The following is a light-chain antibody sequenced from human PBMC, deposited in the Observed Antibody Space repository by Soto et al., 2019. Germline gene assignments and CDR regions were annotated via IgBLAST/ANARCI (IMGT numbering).Light chain of an antibody. CDR3: QQYNDWPPLT. J-gene: IGKJ4*01. V-gene: IGKV3-15*01. CDR2: GAS. CDR1: QSVSSN. Sequence: ELLLEQSPATLSVSPGERATLSCRASQSVSSNLAWYQQKPGQAPRLLIYGASTRATGIPARFSGSGSGTEFSLTITSLQSEDFALYFCQQYNDWPPLTFGGGTKVEIK.